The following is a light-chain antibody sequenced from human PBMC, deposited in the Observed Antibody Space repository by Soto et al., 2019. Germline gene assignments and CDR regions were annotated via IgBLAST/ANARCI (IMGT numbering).Light chain of an antibody. CDR1: QSINSD. Sequence: EIVMTQSPATLSVSPGETTSLSCRASQSINSDLAWYQQKVGQTPRLLIHGASTRATGILARFSGSGSGTEFTLTISSLQSEDFAVYYCQQSATFGPGTKVDIK. CDR3: QQSAT. V-gene: IGKV3-15*01. J-gene: IGKJ3*01. CDR2: GAS.